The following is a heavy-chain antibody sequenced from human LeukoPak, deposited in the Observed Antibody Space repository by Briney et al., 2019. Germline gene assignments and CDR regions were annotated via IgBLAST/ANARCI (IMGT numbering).Heavy chain of an antibody. Sequence: GSLRLSCAASGFLFSSYGMHWVRQSPGKGLDWVAAIWYDESKTYYADSVKGRFTISRDSSENTLYLQMTSLRAEDAAIYYCVKDLDPAASSRWFDSWGQGTLVTVSS. CDR3: VKDLDPAASSRWFDS. CDR2: IWYDESKT. D-gene: IGHD2-2*01. J-gene: IGHJ5*01. V-gene: IGHV3-33*06. CDR1: GFLFSSYG.